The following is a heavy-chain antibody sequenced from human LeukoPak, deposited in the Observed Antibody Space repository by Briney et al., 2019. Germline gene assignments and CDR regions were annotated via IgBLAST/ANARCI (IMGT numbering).Heavy chain of an antibody. Sequence: PGGSLRLSCAASGFTFDDYAMHWVRQAPGKGLEWVSGISWNSGSIGYADSVKGRFIISRDNAKNSLYLQMNSLRAEDTALYYCAKISDIAVAGFFDYWGQGTLVTVSS. CDR2: ISWNSGSI. CDR3: AKISDIAVAGFFDY. D-gene: IGHD6-19*01. CDR1: GFTFDDYA. V-gene: IGHV3-9*01. J-gene: IGHJ4*02.